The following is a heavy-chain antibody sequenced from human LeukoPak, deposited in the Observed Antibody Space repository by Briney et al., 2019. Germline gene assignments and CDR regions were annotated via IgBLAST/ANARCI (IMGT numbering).Heavy chain of an antibody. CDR2: IRSDGSNK. D-gene: IGHD1-26*01. V-gene: IGHV3-30*02. J-gene: IGHJ4*02. CDR1: GFSFSSNG. Sequence: PGGYLRLSCAGSGFSFSSNGMHRVRQAPGKGLEWMAFIRSDGSNKYYADSVKGRFTISRDNSTNTLYLQMNSLRAEDTAVYYCARILDSARVELGYWGQGTLVTVSS. CDR3: ARILDSARVELGY.